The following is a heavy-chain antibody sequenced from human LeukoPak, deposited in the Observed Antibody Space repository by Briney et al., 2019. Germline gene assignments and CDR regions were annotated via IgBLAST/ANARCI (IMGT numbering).Heavy chain of an antibody. CDR3: ARVGQFYYDSSGYLDY. Sequence: ASVKVSCKASDYIFTNYYIHWVRQAPGQGLEWMGIINPSGGSTSYAQKFQGRVTMTRDTSTSTVYMELSSLRSEDTAVYYCARVGQFYYDSSGYLDYWGQGTLVTVSS. D-gene: IGHD3-22*01. CDR1: DYIFTNYY. V-gene: IGHV1-46*01. J-gene: IGHJ4*02. CDR2: INPSGGST.